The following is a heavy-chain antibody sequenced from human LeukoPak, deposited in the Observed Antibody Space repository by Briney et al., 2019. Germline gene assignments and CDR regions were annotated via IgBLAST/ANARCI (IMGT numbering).Heavy chain of an antibody. CDR3: ARDRRPGLSGSSSPFDY. CDR1: GYTFTSYG. Sequence: ASVKVSCKASGYTFTSYGISWVRQAPGQGLEWMGWISAYNGNTNYAQKLQGRVTMTTDTSTSTAHMELRSLRSDDTAVYYCARDRRPGLSGSSSPFDYWGQGTLVTVSS. D-gene: IGHD1-26*01. J-gene: IGHJ4*02. CDR2: ISAYNGNT. V-gene: IGHV1-18*01.